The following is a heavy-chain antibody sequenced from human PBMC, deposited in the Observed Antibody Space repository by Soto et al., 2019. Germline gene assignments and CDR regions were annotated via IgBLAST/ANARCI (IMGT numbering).Heavy chain of an antibody. D-gene: IGHD2-2*02. CDR1: GGTFSSYT. J-gene: IGHJ4*02. Sequence: SVKVSCKASGGTFSSYTISWMRQAHGQGLEWMGRTIPILGIANYAQKFQGRVTITADKSTSTAYMELSSLRSEDTAVYYCAMEYCSATSCYKDYWGQGTLVTVSS. CDR2: TIPILGIA. V-gene: IGHV1-69*02. CDR3: AMEYCSATSCYKDY.